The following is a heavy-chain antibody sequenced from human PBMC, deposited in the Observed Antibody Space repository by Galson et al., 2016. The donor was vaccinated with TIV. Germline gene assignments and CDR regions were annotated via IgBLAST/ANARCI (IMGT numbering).Heavy chain of an antibody. CDR3: AKGNEYYFDTSGYYFPLDH. CDR1: GFMFSTYG. D-gene: IGHD3-22*01. J-gene: IGHJ4*02. V-gene: IGHV3-30*02. Sequence: SLRLSCAASGFMFSTYGMHWVRQSPGKGLEWVAFIRYDGSEKYVADSVKGRFIISRDNSKNMLYLQMNSVRVDETGLYYCAKGNEYYFDTSGYYFPLDHWGQGTLVTVSS. CDR2: IRYDGSEK.